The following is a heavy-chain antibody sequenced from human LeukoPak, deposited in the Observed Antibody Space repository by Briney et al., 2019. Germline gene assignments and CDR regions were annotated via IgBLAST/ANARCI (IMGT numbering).Heavy chain of an antibody. CDR2: IRSKAYGGTT. J-gene: IGHJ4*02. Sequence: GGSLRLSCTASGFTFGDYAMSWVRQAPGKGLEWVGFIRSKAYGGTTEYAASVKGRFTISRDDSKSIAYLQMNSLKTEDTAVYYCTRDGGFMSYDFWSGSSGMIDYWGQGTLVTVSS. CDR1: GFTFGDYA. D-gene: IGHD3-3*01. CDR3: TRDGGFMSYDFWSGSSGMIDY. V-gene: IGHV3-49*04.